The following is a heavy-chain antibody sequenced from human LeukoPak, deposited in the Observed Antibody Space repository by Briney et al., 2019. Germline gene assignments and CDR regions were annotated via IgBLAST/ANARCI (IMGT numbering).Heavy chain of an antibody. V-gene: IGHV3-30-3*01. Sequence: HSGGSLRLSCAASGFTFSSYAMHWVRQTPDKGLEWVAVISYDGSNKYYADSVKGRFTISRDNSKNTLYLQMNSLRAEDTAVYYCARPLYSASYWDAFDIWGQGTMVTVSS. CDR1: GFTFSSYA. CDR3: ARPLYSASYWDAFDI. D-gene: IGHD5-12*01. J-gene: IGHJ3*02. CDR2: ISYDGSNK.